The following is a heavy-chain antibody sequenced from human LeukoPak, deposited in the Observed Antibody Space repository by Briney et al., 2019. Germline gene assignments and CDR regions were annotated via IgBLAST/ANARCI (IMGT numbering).Heavy chain of an antibody. CDR2: IKSKTDGGTT. CDR1: GFTFSNAW. D-gene: IGHD3-3*01. V-gene: IGHV3-15*01. CDR3: TTETRFLEWVIDY. J-gene: IGHJ4*02. Sequence: PGGSLRLSCAASGFTFSNAWMSWVRQAPGKGLEWVGRIKSKTDGGTTDYAAPVKGRFTISRDDSKNTLYLQMNSLKTEDTAVYYCTTETRFLEWVIDYWGQGTLVTVSS.